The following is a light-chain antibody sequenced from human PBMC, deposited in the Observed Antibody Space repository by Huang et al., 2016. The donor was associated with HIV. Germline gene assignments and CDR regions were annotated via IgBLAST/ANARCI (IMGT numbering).Light chain of an antibody. CDR2: KAS. Sequence: DIQMTQSPSTLSASVGDRVIITCRASQSIGSWLAWYQQKPGKAPKLLIYKASTLEGGVPSRFRGSGAGTEFTLTISSLQPDDFATYYCQQYNSYSGTFGPGTKVEIK. CDR3: QQYNSYSGT. J-gene: IGKJ1*01. CDR1: QSIGSW. V-gene: IGKV1-5*03.